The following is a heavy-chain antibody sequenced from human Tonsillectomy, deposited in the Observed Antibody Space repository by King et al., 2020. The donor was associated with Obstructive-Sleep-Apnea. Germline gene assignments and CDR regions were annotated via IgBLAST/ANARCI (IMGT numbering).Heavy chain of an antibody. Sequence: VQLVESGGGLVQPGGSLILSCASSGFTFYCYWMDLVRQAPGKGLVWFSRIDSVGSRQSSADSVKGRFTISRVNAKNTLYLQMNRLRAEDTAVYYCARSTVFGLLIYYGMDVWGQGTTVTVSS. V-gene: IGHV3-74*01. J-gene: IGHJ6*02. D-gene: IGHD3/OR15-3a*01. CDR2: IDSVGSRQ. CDR3: ARSTVFGLLIYYGMDV. CDR1: GFTFYCYW.